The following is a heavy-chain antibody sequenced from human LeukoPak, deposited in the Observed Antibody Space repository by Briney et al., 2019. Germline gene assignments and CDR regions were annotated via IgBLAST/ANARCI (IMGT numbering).Heavy chain of an antibody. CDR1: GGSISSYY. V-gene: IGHV4-59*01. J-gene: IGHJ4*02. D-gene: IGHD5-18*01. CDR3: ARGIQLWLAPFDY. CDR2: IYYSGST. Sequence: SETLSLTCTVSGGSISSYYWSWIRQPPGKGLEWIGYIYYSGSTNYDPSLKSRVTISVGTSKNQFSLKLSSVTAADTAVYYCARGIQLWLAPFDYWGQGTLVTVSS.